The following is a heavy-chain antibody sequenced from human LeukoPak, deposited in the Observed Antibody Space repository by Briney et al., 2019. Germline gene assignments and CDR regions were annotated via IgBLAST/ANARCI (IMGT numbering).Heavy chain of an antibody. Sequence: GGSLRLSCAAAGFTFSSYAMSWVRQAPGKGLEWVSAIIGSGGSTYYADSVKGRFTISRDNSKNTLYLQMNSLRAEDTAVYYCAKDPMVRGVIMAYYFDYWGQGTLVTVSS. CDR3: AKDPMVRGVIMAYYFDY. J-gene: IGHJ4*02. CDR1: GFTFSSYA. D-gene: IGHD3-10*01. CDR2: IIGSGGST. V-gene: IGHV3-23*01.